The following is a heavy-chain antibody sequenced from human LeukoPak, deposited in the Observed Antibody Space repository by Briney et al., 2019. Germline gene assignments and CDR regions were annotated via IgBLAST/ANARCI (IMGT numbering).Heavy chain of an antibody. CDR2: ISSNGVST. CDR3: AREREAGFDS. J-gene: IGHJ4*02. V-gene: IGHV3-64*01. Sequence: GGSLRLSCAASGFSFSMYALHWVRQTPGKGLEYVSAISSNGVSTYYTNSVKGRFTIYRDNSKNTVYLHMVSLRAEDMGVYYCAREREAGFDSWGRGTLVIVSS. D-gene: IGHD1-14*01. CDR1: GFSFSMYA.